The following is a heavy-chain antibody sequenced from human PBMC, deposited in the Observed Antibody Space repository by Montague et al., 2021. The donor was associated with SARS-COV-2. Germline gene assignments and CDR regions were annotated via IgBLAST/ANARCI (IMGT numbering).Heavy chain of an antibody. CDR1: GFSLSTSGMC. CDR2: IDWDDDK. D-gene: IGHD3-9*01. CDR3: ARTYYDILPNLYYFDY. J-gene: IGHJ4*02. V-gene: IGHV2-70*01. Sequence: VKPTQTLTLTCTFSGFSLSTSGMCVSWIRQPPGKALEWLALIDWDDDKYYSTSLETRLTISKDTSKNQVVLTMTNMDPVDTATYYCARTYYDILPNLYYFDYWGQGTLVTVSS.